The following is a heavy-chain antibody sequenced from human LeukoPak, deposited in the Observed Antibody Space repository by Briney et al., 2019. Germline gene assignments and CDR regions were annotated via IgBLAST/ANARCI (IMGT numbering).Heavy chain of an antibody. V-gene: IGHV1-2*02. CDR1: GYTFTSYG. D-gene: IGHD3-3*01. CDR2: INPNSGDT. CDR3: ARGSNYDFWSGYYGGNNWFDP. Sequence: ASVKVSCKASGYTFTSYGISWVRQAPGQGLEWMGWINPNSGDTNYAQKFQGRVTVTRDTSITTAYMELSRLRSDDTAVYYCARGSNYDFWSGYYGGNNWFDPWGQGTLVTVSS. J-gene: IGHJ5*02.